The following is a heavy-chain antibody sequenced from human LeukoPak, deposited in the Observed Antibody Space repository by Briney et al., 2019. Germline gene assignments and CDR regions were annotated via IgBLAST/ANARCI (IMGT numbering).Heavy chain of an antibody. V-gene: IGHV3-23*01. CDR1: GFTFSSYA. D-gene: IGHD2-15*01. J-gene: IGHJ4*02. CDR3: AKADIVVVVAAIYQGYFDY. Sequence: GGSLRLSCAASGFTFSSYAMSWVRQAPGKGLEWVSAISCSGGSTYYADPVKGRFTISRDNSKNTLYLQMNSLRAEDTAVYYCAKADIVVVVAAIYQGYFDYWGQGTLVTVSS. CDR2: ISCSGGST.